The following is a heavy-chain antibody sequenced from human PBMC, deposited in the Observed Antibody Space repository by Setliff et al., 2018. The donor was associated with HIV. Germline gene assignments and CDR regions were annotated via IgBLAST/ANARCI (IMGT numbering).Heavy chain of an antibody. Sequence: GGSLRLSCAASGFTFSSYSMNWVRQAPGKGLEWVAVLSDDGSRRSYADSLQGRFTISRDNSKNTLYLQINRLRPEDTAVYYCAKVGGDGRFHYYQLDVWGKGTTVTVSS. J-gene: IGHJ6*03. CDR2: LSDDGSRR. V-gene: IGHV3-30*18. D-gene: IGHD2-21*02. CDR1: GFTFSSYS. CDR3: AKVGGDGRFHYYQLDV.